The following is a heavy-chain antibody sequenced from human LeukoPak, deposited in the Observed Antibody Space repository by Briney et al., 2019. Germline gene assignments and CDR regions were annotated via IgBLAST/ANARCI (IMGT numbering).Heavy chain of an antibody. CDR3: AREDDGDYVGGLDY. CDR1: GGSFSGYY. D-gene: IGHD4-17*01. J-gene: IGHJ4*02. V-gene: IGHV4-34*01. Sequence: SETLSLTCAVYGGSFSGYYWSWIRQPPGKGLEWIGEINHSGSTNYNPSLKSRVTISVDTSKNQFSLKLSSVTAADTAVYYCAREDDGDYVGGLDYWGQGTLVTVSS. CDR2: INHSGST.